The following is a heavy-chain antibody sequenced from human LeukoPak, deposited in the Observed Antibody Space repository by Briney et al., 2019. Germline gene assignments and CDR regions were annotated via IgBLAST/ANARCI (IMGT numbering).Heavy chain of an antibody. Sequence: GGSLRLSCAASGFTFSSYAMSWVRQAPGKGLEWGSAISGSGGSTYYADSVKGRFTISRDNSKNTLYLQMNSLRAEDTAVYYCAKLSSSWYEGWFDPWGQGTLVTVSS. D-gene: IGHD6-13*01. V-gene: IGHV3-23*01. CDR3: AKLSSSWYEGWFDP. CDR1: GFTFSSYA. J-gene: IGHJ5*02. CDR2: ISGSGGST.